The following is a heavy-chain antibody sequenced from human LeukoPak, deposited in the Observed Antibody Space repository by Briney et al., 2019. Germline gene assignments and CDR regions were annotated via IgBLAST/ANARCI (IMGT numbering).Heavy chain of an antibody. CDR2: IYPRDGST. CDR3: ARDQGGFDY. Sequence: ASVKVSCKASGYTFTSNYVHWVRQAPGQGLEWMGMIYPRDGSTSYAQKFQGRVTVTRDTSTSTVHMELSGLRSEDTAVYYCARDQGGFDYWGQGTLVTVSS. V-gene: IGHV1-46*01. J-gene: IGHJ4*02. CDR1: GYTFTSNY.